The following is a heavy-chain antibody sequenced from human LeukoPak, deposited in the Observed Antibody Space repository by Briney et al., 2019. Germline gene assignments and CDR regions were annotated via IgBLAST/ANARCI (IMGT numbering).Heavy chain of an antibody. CDR3: ARWDIVVVPAATRYYYYMDV. CDR2: INHSGST. J-gene: IGHJ6*03. D-gene: IGHD2-2*01. Sequence: PSETLSLTCAVYGGSFSGYYWSWIRQPPGKGLEWIGEINHSGSTNYNPSLKSRVTISVDTSKNQFSLKLSSVTAADTAVYYCARWDIVVVPAATRYYYYMDVWGKGTTVTVSS. CDR1: GGSFSGYY. V-gene: IGHV4-34*01.